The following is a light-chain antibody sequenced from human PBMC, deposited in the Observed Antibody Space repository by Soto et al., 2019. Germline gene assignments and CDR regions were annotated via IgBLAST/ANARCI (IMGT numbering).Light chain of an antibody. CDR1: QSVSSY. V-gene: IGKV3-11*01. CDR3: QQRSNWPIT. J-gene: IGKJ5*01. Sequence: EIVLTQYPATLSLSPGERYTLSCMASQSVSSYLAWYQQKPGQAPRLLIYDAYNRATGITARFSGSGSGTDFTLTISSLEPEDFAVYYCQQRSNWPITVGPVTRLEIK. CDR2: DAY.